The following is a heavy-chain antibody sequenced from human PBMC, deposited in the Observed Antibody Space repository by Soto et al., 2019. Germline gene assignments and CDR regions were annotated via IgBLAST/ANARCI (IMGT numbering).Heavy chain of an antibody. CDR2: IYPGDSDT. Sequence: PGESLKISCKGSGYSFTSCWIGWVRQMPGKGLEWMGIIYPGDSDTRYSPSFQGQVTISADKSISTAYLQWSSLKASDTAMYYCARAHSSPYYYYGMDVWGQGTTVTVSS. J-gene: IGHJ6*02. V-gene: IGHV5-51*01. CDR3: ARAHSSPYYYYGMDV. CDR1: GYSFTSCW.